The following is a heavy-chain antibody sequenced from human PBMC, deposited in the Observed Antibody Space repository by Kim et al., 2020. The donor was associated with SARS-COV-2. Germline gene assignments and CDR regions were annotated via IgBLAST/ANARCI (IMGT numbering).Heavy chain of an antibody. V-gene: IGHV5-10-1*01. CDR1: GYSFTSYW. J-gene: IGHJ5*02. CDR3: ATTYYYDSSGYPNNWFDP. D-gene: IGHD3-22*01. Sequence: GESLKISCKGSGYSFTSYWISWVRQMPGKGLEWMGRIDPSDSYTNYSPSFQGHVTISADKSISTAYLQWSSLKASDTAMYYCATTYYYDSSGYPNNWFDPWGQGTLVTVSS. CDR2: IDPSDSYT.